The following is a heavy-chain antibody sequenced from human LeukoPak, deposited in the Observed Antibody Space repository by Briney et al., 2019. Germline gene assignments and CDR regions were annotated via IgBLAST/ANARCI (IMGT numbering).Heavy chain of an antibody. Sequence: SETLSLTCTVSGGSISSYYWGWLRQPPGKGLEWIGYIYYSGSTNYNPSLKSRVTISVDTSKNQFSLKLSSVTAADTAVYYCARDVEGSGWSNFQHWGQGTLVTVSS. V-gene: IGHV4-59*01. CDR2: IYYSGST. CDR3: ARDVEGSGWSNFQH. CDR1: GGSISSYY. D-gene: IGHD6-19*01. J-gene: IGHJ1*01.